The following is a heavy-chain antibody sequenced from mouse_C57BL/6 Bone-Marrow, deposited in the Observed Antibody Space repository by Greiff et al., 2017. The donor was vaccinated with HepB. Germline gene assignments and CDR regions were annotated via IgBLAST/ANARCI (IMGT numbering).Heavy chain of an antibody. CDR1: GYTFTSYW. D-gene: IGHD1-1*01. V-gene: IGHV1-64*01. CDR2: IHPNSGST. CDR3: ASPYYYYYYAMDY. Sequence: QVQLQQPGAELVKPGASVKLSCKASGYTFTSYWMHWVKQRPGQGLEWIGMIHPNSGSTNYNEKFKSKATLTVDKSSSTAYMQLSSLTSEDSAVYYCASPYYYYYYAMDYWGQGTSVTVSS. J-gene: IGHJ4*01.